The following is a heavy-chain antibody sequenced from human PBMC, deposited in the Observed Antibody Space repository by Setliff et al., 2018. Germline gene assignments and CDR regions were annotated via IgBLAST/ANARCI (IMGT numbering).Heavy chain of an antibody. CDR1: GFTFSTFW. Sequence: PGGSLRLSCAASGFTFSTFWMSWVRQAPGKGLEWVANIKQDGSETYYVDSVKGRFTISRDNPNNSLYLQMNSLTAADSAMYYCAKAGGSGFGMDYLDSWGQGTLVTVSS. J-gene: IGHJ4*02. V-gene: IGHV3-7*03. CDR2: IKQDGSET. CDR3: AKAGGSGFGMDYLDS. D-gene: IGHD3-3*01.